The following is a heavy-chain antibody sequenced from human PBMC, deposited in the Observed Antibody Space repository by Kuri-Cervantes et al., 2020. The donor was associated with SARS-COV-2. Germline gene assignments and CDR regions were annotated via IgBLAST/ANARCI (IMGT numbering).Heavy chain of an antibody. CDR2: IYYSGST. CDR3: ARGRMDYDFWSGYHTWSDY. CDR1: GGSISSYY. D-gene: IGHD3-3*01. V-gene: IGHV4-59*12. J-gene: IGHJ4*02. Sequence: SETLSLTCTVSGGSISSYYWSWIRQPPGKGLEWIGYIYYSGSTNYNTSLKSRVTISVDTSKNQFSLKLSSVTAADTAVYYCARGRMDYDFWSGYHTWSDYWGQGTLVTVSS.